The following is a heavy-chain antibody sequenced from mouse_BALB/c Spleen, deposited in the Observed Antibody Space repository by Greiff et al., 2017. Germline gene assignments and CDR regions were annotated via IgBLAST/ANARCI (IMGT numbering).Heavy chain of an antibody. CDR3: ARRGTRYYAMDY. CDR2: IDPYYGGT. V-gene: IGHV1-39*01. J-gene: IGHJ4*01. D-gene: IGHD3-3*01. CDR1: GYSFTGYN. Sequence: EVKLMESGPELEKPGASVKISCKASGYSFTGYNMNWVKQSNGKSLEWIGNIDPYYGGTSYNQKFKGKATLTVDKSSSTAYMQLKSLTSEDSAVYYCARRGTRYYAMDYWGQGTSVTVSS.